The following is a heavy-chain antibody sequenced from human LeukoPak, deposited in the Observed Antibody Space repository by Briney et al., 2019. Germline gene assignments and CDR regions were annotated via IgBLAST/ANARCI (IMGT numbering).Heavy chain of an antibody. V-gene: IGHV1-2*02. CDR3: ARDSHIAMAPKYYFDY. D-gene: IGHD5-18*01. CDR1: GYTFTGYY. CDR2: INPNSGGT. Sequence: GASVKVSCKASGYTFTGYYMHWVRQAPGQGLEWMGWINPNSGGTNYAQKFQGRVTMTRDTSISTAYMELSRLRSDDTAVYYCARDSHIAMAPKYYFDYWGQGTLVTVSS. J-gene: IGHJ4*02.